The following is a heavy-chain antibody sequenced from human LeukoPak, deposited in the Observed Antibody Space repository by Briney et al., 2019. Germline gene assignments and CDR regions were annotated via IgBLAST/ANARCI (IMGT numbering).Heavy chain of an antibody. D-gene: IGHD5-18*01. CDR2: INHSGST. V-gene: IGHV4-34*01. CDR3: ARGYSYGYLLSSGYYYMDV. Sequence: PSETLSLTCAVYGGSFSGYYWSWIRQPPGKGLEWIGEINHSGSTNYNPSLKSRVTISVGTSKNQYSLKLSSVTAADTAVYYCARGYSYGYLLSSGYYYMDVWGKGTTVTVSS. CDR1: GGSFSGYY. J-gene: IGHJ6*03.